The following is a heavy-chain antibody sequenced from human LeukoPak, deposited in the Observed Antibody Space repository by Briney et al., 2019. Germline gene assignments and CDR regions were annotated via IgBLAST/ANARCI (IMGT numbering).Heavy chain of an antibody. D-gene: IGHD5-18*01. J-gene: IGHJ4*02. CDR2: ISWNSGSI. V-gene: IGHV3-9*03. Sequence: PGGSLRLSCAASGFTFDDYAMHWVRQAPGKGLEWVSGISWNSGSIGYADSVKGRFTIPRDNAKNSLYLQMNSLRAEDMASYYCAKGGSGYSYGHPFDYWGQGTLVTVSS. CDR1: GFTFDDYA. CDR3: AKGGSGYSYGHPFDY.